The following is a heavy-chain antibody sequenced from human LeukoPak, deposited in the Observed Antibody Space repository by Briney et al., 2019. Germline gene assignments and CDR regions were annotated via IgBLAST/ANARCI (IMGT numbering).Heavy chain of an antibody. J-gene: IGHJ5*02. D-gene: IGHD2-15*01. V-gene: IGHV4-30-2*01. CDR2: IYHSGST. CDR3: ARAPPIGYCSGGSCYGWFDP. Sequence: SETLSLTCAVSGGSISSGGYSWSWLRQPPGKGLEWIGYIYHSGSTYYNPSLKSRVTISVDRSKNQFSLKLSSVTAADTAVHYCARAPPIGYCSGGSCYGWFDPWGQGTLVTVSS. CDR1: GGSISSGGYS.